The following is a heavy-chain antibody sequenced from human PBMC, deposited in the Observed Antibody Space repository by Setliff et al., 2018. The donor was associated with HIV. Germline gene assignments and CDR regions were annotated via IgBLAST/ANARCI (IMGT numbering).Heavy chain of an antibody. V-gene: IGHV1-69*13. CDR3: ARAVVPTYYDVLTGYVYYMDV. CDR1: GGRFSNYG. CDR2: IIPIFGTT. Sequence: SVKVSCKASGGRFSNYGISWVRQAPGQGLEWMGGIIPIFGTTNYAQMFQGRVTMTADESTSTAYMELGGLRSEDTAVYYCARAVVPTYYDVLTGYVYYMDVWGKGTTVTVSS. J-gene: IGHJ6*03. D-gene: IGHD3-9*01.